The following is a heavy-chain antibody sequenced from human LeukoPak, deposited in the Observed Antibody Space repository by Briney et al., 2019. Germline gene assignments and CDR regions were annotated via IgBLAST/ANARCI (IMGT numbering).Heavy chain of an antibody. D-gene: IGHD1-26*01. J-gene: IGHJ4*02. Sequence: SETLSLTCTVSGGSISSSSYYWGWIRQPPGKGLEWIGSIYYSGSTYYNPSLKSRVTISVDTSKNQFSLKLSSVTAADTAVYYCASLRATGHYWGQGTLVTVSS. V-gene: IGHV4-39*01. CDR1: GGSISSSSYY. CDR3: ASLRATGHY. CDR2: IYYSGST.